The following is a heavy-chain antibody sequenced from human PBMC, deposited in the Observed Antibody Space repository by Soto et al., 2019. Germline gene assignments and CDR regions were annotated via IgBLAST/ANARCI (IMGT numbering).Heavy chain of an antibody. Sequence: GASVKVSCKASGYTFTSYAMHWVRQAPGQRLEWMGWINAGNGNTKYSQKFQGRVTITRDTSASTAYMELSSLRSEDTAVYYCAIRGHIVVRGISFHYMDVWGKGTTVTVSS. CDR1: GYTFTSYA. CDR2: INAGNGNT. J-gene: IGHJ6*03. D-gene: IGHD3-22*01. CDR3: AIRGHIVVRGISFHYMDV. V-gene: IGHV1-3*01.